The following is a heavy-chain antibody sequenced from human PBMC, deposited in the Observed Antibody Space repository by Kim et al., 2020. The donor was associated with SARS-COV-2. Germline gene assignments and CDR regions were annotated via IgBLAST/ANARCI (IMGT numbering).Heavy chain of an antibody. V-gene: IGHV4-59*01. CDR3: ARGYSSRYNWFDP. J-gene: IGHJ5*02. Sequence: SQTLSLSCTVSGGSISSYYWSWIRQPPGKGLEWIGYIYYSGSTNYNPSLKSRVTISVDTSKNQFSLKLSSVTAADTAVYYCARGYSSRYNWFDPWGQGTLVTVSS. CDR1: GGSISSYY. D-gene: IGHD6-13*01. CDR2: IYYSGST.